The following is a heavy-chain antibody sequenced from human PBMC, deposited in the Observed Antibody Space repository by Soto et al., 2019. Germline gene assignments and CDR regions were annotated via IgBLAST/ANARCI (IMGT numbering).Heavy chain of an antibody. J-gene: IGHJ4*02. CDR3: SPDSSGGEFDC. V-gene: IGHV3-23*05. CDR2: IDYGATIT. CDR1: GFNFRAYA. Sequence: GGSLRLSCEASGFNFRAYAMIWVRQAPVKGLEWVSTIDYGATITNYADSVRGRFTISRDNSKNILYLQMSSLRAEDTAVYYCSPDSSGGEFDCWGQGTLVTVS. D-gene: IGHD6-19*01.